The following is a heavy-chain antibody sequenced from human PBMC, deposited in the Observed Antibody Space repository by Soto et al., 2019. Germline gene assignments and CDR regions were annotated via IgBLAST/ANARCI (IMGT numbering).Heavy chain of an antibody. CDR2: IYYSGST. J-gene: IGHJ4*02. Sequence: PSETLSLTCTVSGGSISSGGYYWSWIRQHPGKGLEWIGYIYYSGSTYYNPSLKSRVTISVDTSKNQFSLKLSSVTAADTAVYYCARLPLYSSSSGFDDWGQGTLVTVSS. CDR3: ARLPLYSSSSGFDD. D-gene: IGHD6-6*01. CDR1: GGSISSGGYY. V-gene: IGHV4-31*03.